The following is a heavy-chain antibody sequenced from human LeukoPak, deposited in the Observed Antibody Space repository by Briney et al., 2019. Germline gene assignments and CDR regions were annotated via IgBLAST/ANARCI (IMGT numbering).Heavy chain of an antibody. Sequence: ASVKVSCKASGYTFTDYYIHWVRRAPGQGLEWMGWINPNSGGTNYAQKFQGRVTMTRDTSISTAYLELSRLTSDDTAVYYCARGRIVVVTAPPDYWGQGTLVTVSS. CDR3: ARGRIVVVTAPPDY. CDR1: GYTFTDYY. D-gene: IGHD2-21*02. V-gene: IGHV1-2*02. CDR2: INPNSGGT. J-gene: IGHJ4*02.